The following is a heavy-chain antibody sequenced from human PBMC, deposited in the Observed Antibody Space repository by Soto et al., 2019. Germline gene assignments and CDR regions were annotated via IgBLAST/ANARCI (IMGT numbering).Heavy chain of an antibody. V-gene: IGHV3-23*01. CDR2: ISTSGETT. CDR3: AKDQYGSGEYGRFDF. CDR1: GFTFGAYA. J-gene: IGHJ4*02. Sequence: EVQLLESGGGFIQPGGSLRLSCAASGFTFGAYAMNWVRRGPGKGLEWVSSISTSGETTYYADSVKGRFTISRDNSFNTLFLQLDRLRVDDTSIYYCAKDQYGSGEYGRFDFWGQGSLFTVSS. D-gene: IGHD3-16*01.